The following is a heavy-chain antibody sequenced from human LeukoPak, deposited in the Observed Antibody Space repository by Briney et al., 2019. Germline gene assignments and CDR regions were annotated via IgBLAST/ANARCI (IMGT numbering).Heavy chain of an antibody. Sequence: SETLSLTCTVSGGSISSGDYYWSWIRQPPGKGLEWIGYIYYSGSTNYNPSLKSRVTISVDTSKNQFSLKLSSVTAADTAVYYCATTYYDFWSGYSDAFDIWGQGTMVTVSS. D-gene: IGHD3-3*01. J-gene: IGHJ3*02. CDR1: GGSISSGDYY. CDR3: ATTYYDFWSGYSDAFDI. CDR2: IYYSGST. V-gene: IGHV4-61*08.